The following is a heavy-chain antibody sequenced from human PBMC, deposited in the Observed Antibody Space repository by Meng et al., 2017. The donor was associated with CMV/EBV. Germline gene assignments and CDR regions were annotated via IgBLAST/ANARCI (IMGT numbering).Heavy chain of an antibody. CDR3: ARVWGEY. J-gene: IGHJ4*02. V-gene: IGHV4-38-2*02. CDR1: GYSISSGYY. Sequence: SETLSLTCTVSGYSISSGYYWGWIRQPPGKGPEWIGSIFHSGNTYYNPSLESRVTMSVDTSKNQFSLKLTSVTAADTAVYYRARVWGEYWGQGTLGT. CDR2: IFHSGNT. D-gene: IGHD7-27*01.